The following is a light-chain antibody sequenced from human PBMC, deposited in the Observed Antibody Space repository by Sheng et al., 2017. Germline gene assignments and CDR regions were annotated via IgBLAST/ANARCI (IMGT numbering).Light chain of an antibody. CDR1: QSVSDH. Sequence: ETVMTQSPATLSVSPGETATLSCRASQSVSDHLAWYQQKPGQAPRLLIYGATSRATGIPDRFSGSGSGTDFNLTISRLEPEDFAVYYCQQYGTSIGFTFGPGTKMDIK. CDR3: QQYGTSIGFT. CDR2: GAT. V-gene: IGKV3-20*01. J-gene: IGKJ3*01.